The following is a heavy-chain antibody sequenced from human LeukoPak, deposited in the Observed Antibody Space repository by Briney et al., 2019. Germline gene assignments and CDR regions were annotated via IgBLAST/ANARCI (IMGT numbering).Heavy chain of an antibody. CDR3: ARGRPFIVVVPAAIPNNFDY. CDR2: IYYSGST. D-gene: IGHD2-2*02. CDR1: GGSINNYY. Sequence: SETLSLTCTVSGGSINNYYWSWIRQPPGKGLEWIGYIYYSGSTNYNPSLKSRVTISVDTSKNQFSLKLNSVTAADTAVYYCARGRPFIVVVPAAIPNNFDYWGQGTLVTVSS. J-gene: IGHJ4*02. V-gene: IGHV4-59*01.